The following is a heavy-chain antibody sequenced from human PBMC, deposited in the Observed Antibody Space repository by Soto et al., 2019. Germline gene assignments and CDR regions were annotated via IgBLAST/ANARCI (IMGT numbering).Heavy chain of an antibody. D-gene: IGHD1-7*01. CDR3: ARDPSTAGTRYYFDY. CDR1: GFTFSSYA. J-gene: IGHJ4*02. V-gene: IGHV3-30-3*01. Sequence: QVQLVESGGGVVQPGRSLRLSCAASGFTFSSYAMHWVRQAPGKGLEWVAVISYDGSNKYYADSVKGRFTISRDNSKNTLYLRMSSLRAEDTAVYYCARDPSTAGTRYYFDYWGQGTLVTVSS. CDR2: ISYDGSNK.